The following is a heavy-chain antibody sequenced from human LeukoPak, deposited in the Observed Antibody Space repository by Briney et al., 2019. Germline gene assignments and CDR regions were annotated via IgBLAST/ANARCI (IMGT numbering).Heavy chain of an antibody. V-gene: IGHV1-18*01. Sequence: ASVKVSCKASGYTFTSYGISWVGQAPGQGLEWMGWISAYNGSTNYAQKLQGRVTMTTDTSTSTAYMELRSLRSDDTAVYYCARDVYGSGSYYYYYMDVWGKGTTVTISS. J-gene: IGHJ6*03. CDR1: GYTFTSYG. D-gene: IGHD3-10*01. CDR2: ISAYNGST. CDR3: ARDVYGSGSYYYYYMDV.